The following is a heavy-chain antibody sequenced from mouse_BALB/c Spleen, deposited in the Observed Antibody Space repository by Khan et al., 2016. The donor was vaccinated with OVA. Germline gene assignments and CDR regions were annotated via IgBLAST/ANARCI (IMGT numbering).Heavy chain of an antibody. CDR3: ARGNWAY. D-gene: IGHD4-1*01. CDR2: INSGSTTI. CDR1: GFTFSSFG. J-gene: IGHJ2*01. Sequence: EVKLMESGGGLVQPGGSRKLSCAASGFTFSSFGMHWVRQAPEKGLEWVAYINSGSTTIYYADPVKGRFTISRDNPKNTLFLQVTSLRSEDTAMYYCARGNWAYWGQGTTRTVSS. V-gene: IGHV5-17*02.